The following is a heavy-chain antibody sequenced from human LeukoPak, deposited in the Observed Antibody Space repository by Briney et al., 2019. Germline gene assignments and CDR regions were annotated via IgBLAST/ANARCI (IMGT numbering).Heavy chain of an antibody. CDR1: GGTFSSYA. V-gene: IGHV1-69*13. J-gene: IGHJ4*02. Sequence: ASVKVSCKASGGTFSSYAISWVRQAPGQGLEWMGGIIPIFGTANYAQKFQGRVTITADESTSKAYMELSSLRSEDTAVYYCAREGAYGDFTGVYWGQGTLVTVSS. D-gene: IGHD4-17*01. CDR2: IIPIFGTA. CDR3: AREGAYGDFTGVY.